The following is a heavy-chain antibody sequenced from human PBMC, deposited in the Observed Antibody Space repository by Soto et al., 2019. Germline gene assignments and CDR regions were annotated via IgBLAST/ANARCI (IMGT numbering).Heavy chain of an antibody. CDR1: GGAFSGYY. Sequence: SETLSLTCAVYGGAFSGYYWTWIRQPPGTGLEWIGEINHSGSTNYNPSLKSRVTISVDTSKNQFSLKLTSVTAADTAVYYCERLGAYYQSLDPWGHGTLVTVSS. CDR3: ERLGAYYQSLDP. CDR2: INHSGST. V-gene: IGHV4-34*01. J-gene: IGHJ5*02. D-gene: IGHD2-21*01.